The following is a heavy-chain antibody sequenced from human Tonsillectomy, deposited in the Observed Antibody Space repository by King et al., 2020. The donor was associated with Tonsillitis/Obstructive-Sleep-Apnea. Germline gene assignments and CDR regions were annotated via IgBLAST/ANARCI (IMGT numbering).Heavy chain of an antibody. CDR1: GGSISSYY. CDR3: ARRITIFGVAGCMDV. J-gene: IGHJ6*02. CDR2: IYYSGST. V-gene: IGHV4-59*01. D-gene: IGHD3-3*01. Sequence: VQLQESGPGLVKPSETLSLTCTVSGGSISSYYWSWIRQPPGKGLEWIGYIYYSGSTNYNPSLKSRVTISVDTSKNQFSLKLSSVTAADTAVYYCARRITIFGVAGCMDVWGQGTTVTVSS.